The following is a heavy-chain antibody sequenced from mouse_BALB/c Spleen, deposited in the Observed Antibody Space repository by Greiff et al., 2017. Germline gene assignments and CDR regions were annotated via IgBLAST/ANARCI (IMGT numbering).Heavy chain of an antibody. V-gene: IGHV5-17*02. CDR1: GFTFSSFG. J-gene: IGHJ3*01. CDR3: ARGGYDVGFAY. Sequence: EVLLVESGGGLVQPGGSRKLSCAASGFTFSSFGMHWVRQAPEKELEWVAYISSGSSTIYYADTVKGRFTISRDNPKNTLFLQMTSLRSEDTAIYYCARGGYDVGFAYWGQGTVVTVSA. D-gene: IGHD2-14*01. CDR2: ISSGSSTI.